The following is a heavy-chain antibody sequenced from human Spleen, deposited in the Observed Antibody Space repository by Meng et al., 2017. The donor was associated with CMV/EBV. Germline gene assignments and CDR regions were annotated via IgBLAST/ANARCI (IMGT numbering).Heavy chain of an antibody. V-gene: IGHV3-74*01. CDR3: ARDPARGYDMWSGWFDP. J-gene: IGHJ5*02. D-gene: IGHD3-3*01. CDR1: GFTFSSYW. CDR2: INSDGSST. Sequence: GESLKISCAASGFTFSSYWMHWVRQAPGKGLVWVSRINSDGSSTSYADSVKGRFTISRDNAKNTLYLQMNSLRAEDTAVYDCARDPARGYDMWSGWFDPWGQGTLVTVSS.